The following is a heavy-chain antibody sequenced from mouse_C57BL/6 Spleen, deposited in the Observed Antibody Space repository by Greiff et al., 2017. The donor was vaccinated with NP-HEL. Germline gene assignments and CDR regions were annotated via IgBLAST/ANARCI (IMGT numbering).Heavy chain of an antibody. CDR2: INPNNGGT. J-gene: IGHJ4*01. CDR3: ARTDDYGYYYAMDY. CDR1: GYTFTDYN. D-gene: IGHD2-4*01. V-gene: IGHV1-18*01. Sequence: VQLQQSGPELVKPGASVKIPCKASGYTFTDYNMDWVKQSHGKSLEWIGDINPNNGGTIYNQKFKGKATLTVDKSSSTAYMELRSLTSEDTAVYYCARTDDYGYYYAMDYWGQGTSVTVSS.